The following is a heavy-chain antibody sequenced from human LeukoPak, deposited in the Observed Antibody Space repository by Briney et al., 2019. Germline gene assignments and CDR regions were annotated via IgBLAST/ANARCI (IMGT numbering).Heavy chain of an antibody. CDR1: GFTFSSSE. CDR3: AKAHLLDWLLPFDY. Sequence: PGGSLRLSCAASGFTFSSSEMNWVRQAPGKGLEWVSYISSSGGTISYADSVKGRFTISRDNAKNSLYLQMNSLRGEDTAVYYCAKAHLLDWLLPFDYWGQGTLVTVSS. V-gene: IGHV3-48*03. CDR2: ISSSGGTI. J-gene: IGHJ4*02. D-gene: IGHD3/OR15-3a*01.